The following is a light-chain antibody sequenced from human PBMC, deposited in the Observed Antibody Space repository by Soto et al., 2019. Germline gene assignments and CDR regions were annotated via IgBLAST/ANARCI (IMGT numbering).Light chain of an antibody. Sequence: QSVLTQPASVSGSPGQSIAISCIGSSSDVGGYNYVSWHQQHPGKAPKVVIYDVSNRPSGVSGRFSGSKSGNTASLTISGLQAEDEADYYCSSYTSSSTYVFGTGTNVTVL. CDR1: SSDVGGYNY. CDR3: SSYTSSSTYV. V-gene: IGLV2-14*01. J-gene: IGLJ1*01. CDR2: DVS.